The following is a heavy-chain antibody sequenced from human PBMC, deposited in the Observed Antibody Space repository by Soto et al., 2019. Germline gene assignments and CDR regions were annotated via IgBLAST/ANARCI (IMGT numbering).Heavy chain of an antibody. CDR2: ISYDGSNK. Sequence: QVQLVESGGGVVQPGRSLRPSCAASGFTFSSYAMHWVRQAPGKGLEWVAVISYDGSNKYYADSVKGRFTISRDNSKNTLYLQMNSLRAEDTAVYYCARDVIRFGESIDYWGQGTLVTVSS. CDR3: ARDVIRFGESIDY. J-gene: IGHJ4*02. CDR1: GFTFSSYA. D-gene: IGHD3-10*01. V-gene: IGHV3-30-3*01.